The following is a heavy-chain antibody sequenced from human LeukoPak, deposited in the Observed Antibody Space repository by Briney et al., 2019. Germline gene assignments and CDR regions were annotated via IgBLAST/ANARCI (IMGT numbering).Heavy chain of an antibody. CDR2: IYHSGGT. J-gene: IGHJ4*02. D-gene: IGHD3-10*01. V-gene: IGHV4-59*11. Sequence: PSETLSLTCSVSGASISSHYWSWIRQPPGKGLEWIGYIYHSGGTNYNPSLKSRVTISVDTSKNEFSLKLTSVTAADTAVYYCAREANYYGSGSYFEGTFDYWGQGSLVTVSS. CDR3: AREANYYGSGSYFEGTFDY. CDR1: GASISSHY.